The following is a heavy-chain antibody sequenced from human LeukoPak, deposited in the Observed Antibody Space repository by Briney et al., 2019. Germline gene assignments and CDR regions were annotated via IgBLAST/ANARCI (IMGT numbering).Heavy chain of an antibody. CDR2: ISSSSSYI. CDR3: ARDQAASSGYYHNDAFDI. Sequence: GGSLRLSCAASGFTFSSYSMNWVRQAPGKGLEWVSSISSSSSYIYYADSVKGRFTISRDNARNSLYLQMNSLRAEDTAVYCCARDQAASSGYYHNDAFDIWGQGTMVTVSS. V-gene: IGHV3-21*01. CDR1: GFTFSSYS. J-gene: IGHJ3*02. D-gene: IGHD3-22*01.